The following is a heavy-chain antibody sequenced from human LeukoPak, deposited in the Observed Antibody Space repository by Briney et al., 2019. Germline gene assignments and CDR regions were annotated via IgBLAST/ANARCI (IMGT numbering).Heavy chain of an antibody. J-gene: IGHJ4*02. D-gene: IGHD3-22*01. V-gene: IGHV4-4*02. CDR2: MYLSGTT. Sequence: SGTLSLTCTVSGDSLNSLDLWSWVRQPPGKGLEWIGEMYLSGTTHSNPSVKSRVTISIDKSKNQFFLNLSSVTAADTAVYYCAGLVGRYSSGLYYYYFDYWGQGTLVTVSS. CDR3: AGLVGRYSSGLYYYYFDY. CDR1: GDSLNSLDL.